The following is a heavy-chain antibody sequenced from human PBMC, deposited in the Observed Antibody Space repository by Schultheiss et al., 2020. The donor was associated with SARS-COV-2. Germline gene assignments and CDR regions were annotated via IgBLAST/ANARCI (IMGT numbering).Heavy chain of an antibody. CDR2: INHSGST. J-gene: IGHJ4*02. V-gene: IGHV4-34*01. CDR3: ARRSSYGLDY. Sequence: SETLSLTCTVSGGSISSYHWNWIRQPPGKGLEWIGEINHSGSTNYNPSLKSRVTISVDTSKNQFSLKLSSVTAADTAVYYCARRSSYGLDYWGQGTLVTVSS. D-gene: IGHD4-17*01. CDR1: GGSISSYH.